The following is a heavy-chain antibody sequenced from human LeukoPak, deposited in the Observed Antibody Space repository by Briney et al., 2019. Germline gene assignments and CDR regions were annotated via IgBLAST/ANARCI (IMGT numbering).Heavy chain of an antibody. CDR2: IMPLFNTA. J-gene: IGHJ6*03. CDR3: ARVDRYHYYLDV. V-gene: IGHV1-69*05. Sequence: SVKVSCKASGGTFSSYSITWVRQAPGQGLEWMGGIMPLFNTANYAQQFQGRVTITTDESTSTAYMELSSLRFEDTAMYYCARVDRYHYYLDVWGKETTVTVSS. CDR1: GGTFSSYS.